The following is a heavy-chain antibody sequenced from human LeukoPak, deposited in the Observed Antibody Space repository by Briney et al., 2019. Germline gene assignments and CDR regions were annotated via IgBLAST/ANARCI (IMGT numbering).Heavy chain of an antibody. CDR1: VGTFSSYA. Sequence: SVKVSYKASVGTFSSYAISWVRQAPGQGLEWMGGIIPIFGTANYAQKFQGRVTITADESTSTAYMELSSLRSEDTAVYYCARDSHGYYYGSGSYPPGGYYYGMDVWGKGTTVTVSS. CDR2: IIPIFGTA. D-gene: IGHD3-10*01. J-gene: IGHJ6*04. V-gene: IGHV1-69*13. CDR3: ARDSHGYYYGSGSYPPGGYYYGMDV.